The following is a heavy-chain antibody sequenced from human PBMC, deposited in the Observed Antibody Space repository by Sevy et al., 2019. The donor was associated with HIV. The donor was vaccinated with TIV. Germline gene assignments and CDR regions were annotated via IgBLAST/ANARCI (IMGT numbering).Heavy chain of an antibody. Sequence: GGSLRLSCAASGFSFSNYGMHWVRQAPGKGLVWVAVIWFDGSQIKYADSVKGRFVISRDNLRDTLYLQMNNLTVEDRAVYYCSSPAVAHGMDVWGQGTTVTVSS. CDR3: SSPAVAHGMDV. D-gene: IGHD5-12*01. V-gene: IGHV3-33*01. CDR2: IWFDGSQI. J-gene: IGHJ6*02. CDR1: GFSFSNYG.